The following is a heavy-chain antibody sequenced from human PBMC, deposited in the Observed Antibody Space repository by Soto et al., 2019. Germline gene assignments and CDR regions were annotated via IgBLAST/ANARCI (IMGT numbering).Heavy chain of an antibody. CDR1: GYSFTGYY. J-gene: IGHJ4*02. V-gene: IGHV1-2*02. Sequence: QVQLVQSGAEVKKSGASVKISCKASGYSFTGYYIHWVRQAPGQGFEWMGEISPNSGGTKYAQKFQGRVTITIVSSTSTAYMELRSLRSDDTAVYYCARRDSESFYAFDSWGQGTLVTVSS. D-gene: IGHD1-26*01. CDR3: ARRDSESFYAFDS. CDR2: ISPNSGGT.